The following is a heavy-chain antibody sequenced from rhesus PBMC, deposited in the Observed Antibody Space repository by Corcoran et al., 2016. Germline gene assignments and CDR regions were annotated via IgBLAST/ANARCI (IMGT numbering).Heavy chain of an antibody. Sequence: QVKLQESGPAVVKPSETLSLTCAVSGGSISTTYWWTWIRQSPGKGLEWIGDIYGVGGNTEYNPSLRSRVIISIDTSKNQLSLKLNSVTAADTAVYFCARRSVTGHFDYWGQGVLVTVPS. V-gene: IGHV4-93*02. CDR1: GGSISTTYW. CDR2: IYGVGGNT. D-gene: IGHD4-35*01. CDR3: ARRSVTGHFDY. J-gene: IGHJ4*01.